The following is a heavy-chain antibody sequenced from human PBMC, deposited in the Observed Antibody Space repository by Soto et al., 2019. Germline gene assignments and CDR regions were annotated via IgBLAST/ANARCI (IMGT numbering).Heavy chain of an antibody. V-gene: IGHV3-23*01. Sequence: EVQLLESGGGLIQPGGSLRLSCAVSGFTFSNYAMSWVRQAPGKGREWVSTISVGGSAFYADSVKGRFTISRDNSKNTLFLQMNSLRAEDTALYHCAKRAPDTYYFDYWGQGTLVTVS. CDR1: GFTFSNYA. CDR3: AKRAPDTYYFDY. J-gene: IGHJ4*02. D-gene: IGHD2-2*02. CDR2: ISVGGSA.